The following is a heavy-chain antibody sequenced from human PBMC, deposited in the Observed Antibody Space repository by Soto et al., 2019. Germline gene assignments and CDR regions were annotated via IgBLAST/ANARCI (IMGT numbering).Heavy chain of an antibody. Sequence: SETLSLTCTVSGGSISSSSYYWGWIRQPPGKGLEWIGSIYYSGSTYYNPSLKSRVTISVDTSKNQFSLKLSSVTAADTAVYYCARLRYQDWASFNSYYFDYWGQGTLVTVSS. D-gene: IGHD3-9*01. V-gene: IGHV4-39*01. J-gene: IGHJ4*02. CDR3: ARLRYQDWASFNSYYFDY. CDR2: IYYSGST. CDR1: GGSISSSSYY.